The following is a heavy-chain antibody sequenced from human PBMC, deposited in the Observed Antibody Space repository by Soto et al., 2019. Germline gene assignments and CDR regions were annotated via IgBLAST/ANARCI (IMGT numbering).Heavy chain of an antibody. CDR3: ARELDVMDV. Sequence: QVQLVESGGGLVKPGGSLRLSCAASGITFSDYYMSCVRQAPGKGLEWVSYIRSSGQYTEHEDSVRGRFTNSRDNARNSRFLQMDRLIVEDTAVHYCARELDVMDVWGQGTTVTVSS. J-gene: IGHJ6*02. V-gene: IGHV3-11*05. CDR1: GITFSDYY. CDR2: IRSSGQYT.